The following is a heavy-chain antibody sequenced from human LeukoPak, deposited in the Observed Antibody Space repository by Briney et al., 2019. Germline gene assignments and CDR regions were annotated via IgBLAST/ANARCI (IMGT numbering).Heavy chain of an antibody. CDR2: INPSGGST. V-gene: IGHV1-46*01. CDR1: GYTFTSYY. D-gene: IGHD3-3*01. J-gene: IGHJ4*02. Sequence: ASVKVSCKASGYTFTSYYMHWVRQAPGQGLEWMGIINPSGGSTSYAQKFQGRVTMTRDMSTSTVYMELSSLRSEDTAVYYCARLDLESQSPGVLIDYWGQGTLVTVSS. CDR3: ARLDLESQSPGVLIDY.